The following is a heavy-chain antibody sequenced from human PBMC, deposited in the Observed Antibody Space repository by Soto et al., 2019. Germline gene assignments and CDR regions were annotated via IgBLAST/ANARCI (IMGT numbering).Heavy chain of an antibody. D-gene: IGHD6-13*01. V-gene: IGHV3-23*01. CDR3: ASSWQQNGMDV. CDR1: DFTFSNYS. CDR2: ISYGGGTT. Sequence: GGSLRLSCAAYDFTFSNYSMSWVRQAPGKGLEWVSAISYGGGTTYYADSVKGRFTISRDNAKNTLYLQMDSLRAEDTAVYYCASSWQQNGMDVWGQGTTVTVSS. J-gene: IGHJ6*02.